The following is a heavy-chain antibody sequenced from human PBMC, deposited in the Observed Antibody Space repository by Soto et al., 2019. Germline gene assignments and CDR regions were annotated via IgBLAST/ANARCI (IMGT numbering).Heavy chain of an antibody. CDR1: GGSFANYY. Sequence: SETLSLTCAVYGGSFANYYWNWIRQPPGKGLGWIGEINYSGSTDYNPSLESRVTISVDTSKNQFSLNLSSVTAADTAIYYCARATRSGSPHFDHWGQGTLVTVSS. J-gene: IGHJ4*02. V-gene: IGHV4-34*01. CDR2: INYSGST. CDR3: ARATRSGSPHFDH. D-gene: IGHD5-12*01.